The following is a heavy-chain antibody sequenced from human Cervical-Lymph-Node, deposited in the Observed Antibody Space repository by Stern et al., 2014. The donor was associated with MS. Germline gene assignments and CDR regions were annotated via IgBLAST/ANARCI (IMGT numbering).Heavy chain of an antibody. D-gene: IGHD2-21*02. CDR3: ARVGDFMWDY. V-gene: IGHV1-69*06. CDR2: IVPIFGTA. Sequence: QVQLVQSGTEVKKPGSSVKVSCKASGSTFSSYAFRWVRQAPGQGLEWMGGIVPIFGTATYAPKFQDRVTIIADKSTITVYMELSSLKSEDTAVYYCARVGDFMWDYWGQGTLVTVSS. CDR1: GSTFSSYA. J-gene: IGHJ4*02.